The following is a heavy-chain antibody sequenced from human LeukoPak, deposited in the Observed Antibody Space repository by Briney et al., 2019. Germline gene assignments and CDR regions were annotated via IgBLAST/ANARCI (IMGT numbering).Heavy chain of an antibody. Sequence: ASVKVSCKASGYTFTGYYMHWVRQAPGQGLEWMGRINPNSGGTNYAQKFQGRVTMTRDTSISTAYMELSGLRSDDTAVYYCARGWFGELYGYYYYYMDVWGKGTTVTASS. CDR3: ARGWFGELYGYYYYYMDV. D-gene: IGHD3-10*01. V-gene: IGHV1-2*06. J-gene: IGHJ6*03. CDR1: GYTFTGYY. CDR2: INPNSGGT.